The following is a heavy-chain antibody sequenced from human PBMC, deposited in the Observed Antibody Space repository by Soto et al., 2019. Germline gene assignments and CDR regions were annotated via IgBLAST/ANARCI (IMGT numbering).Heavy chain of an antibody. V-gene: IGHV1-18*01. CDR2: ISVFNGYA. Sequence: GPELEKPGASVKVSCKTSGYSFYNSGISWVRQAPGQGLEWMGWISVFNGYAHYAQKFQGRVSMTADTLTSTAYMELRGLRSDATAMYYCSKNGTSWFASWGQGTPVTVSS. CDR3: SKNGTSWFAS. D-gene: IGHD1-1*01. J-gene: IGHJ5*01. CDR1: GYSFYNSG.